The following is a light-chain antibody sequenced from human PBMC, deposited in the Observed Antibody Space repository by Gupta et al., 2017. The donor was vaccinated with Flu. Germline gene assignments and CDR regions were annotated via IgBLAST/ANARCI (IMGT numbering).Light chain of an antibody. Sequence: TARITCGGDYIGSGSVHWYQQKSGQAPVLVVYDDSDRPSGIPERFSGSKSGITATLTISRVEAGDEADYYCQVWTYTSDHPLYVFGTGTKVTVL. CDR2: DDS. V-gene: IGLV3-21*02. J-gene: IGLJ1*01. CDR3: QVWTYTSDHPLYV. CDR1: YIGSGS.